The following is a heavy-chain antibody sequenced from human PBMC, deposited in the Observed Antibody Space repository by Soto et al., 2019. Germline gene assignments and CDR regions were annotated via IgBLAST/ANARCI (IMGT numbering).Heavy chain of an antibody. CDR1: GYSFTDYW. V-gene: IGHV5-10-1*01. Sequence: PGESLKISCKGSGYSFTDYWISWVRQMPGKGLEWMGRIDPSDSYTNYSPSFQGHVTISADKSISTAYLQWSSLKASDTAMYYCARQRVQMTTITASDIWGQGTMVTVSS. CDR3: ARQRVQMTTITASDI. D-gene: IGHD4-4*01. J-gene: IGHJ3*02. CDR2: IDPSDSYT.